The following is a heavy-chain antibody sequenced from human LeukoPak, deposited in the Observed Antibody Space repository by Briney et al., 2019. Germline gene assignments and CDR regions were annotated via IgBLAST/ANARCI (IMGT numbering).Heavy chain of an antibody. CDR1: GFTLSSNW. CDR2: IRQDGSEK. CDR3: ARNLGYCSGGSCFPFDY. J-gene: IGHJ4*02. V-gene: IGHV3-7*01. Sequence: PGGSLRLSCAASGFTLSSNWMSGVRQAPGKGLEWVANIRQDGSEKYYVDSVKGRFTISRDNAKNSLYLQMNSLRAEDTAVYYCARNLGYCSGGSCFPFDYWGQGTLVTVSS. D-gene: IGHD2-15*01.